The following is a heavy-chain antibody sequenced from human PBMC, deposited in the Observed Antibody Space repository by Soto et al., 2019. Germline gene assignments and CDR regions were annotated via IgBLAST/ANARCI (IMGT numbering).Heavy chain of an antibody. CDR3: AKVLRITIFGVVSSDAFDI. J-gene: IGHJ3*02. CDR1: GFTFSSYA. D-gene: IGHD3-3*01. V-gene: IGHV3-23*01. CDR2: ISGSGGST. Sequence: GGSLRLSCAASGFTFSSYAMSWVRQAPGKGLEWVSAISGSGGSTYYADSVKSRFTISRDNSKNTLYLQMNSLRAEDTAVYYCAKVLRITIFGVVSSDAFDIWGQGTMVTVSS.